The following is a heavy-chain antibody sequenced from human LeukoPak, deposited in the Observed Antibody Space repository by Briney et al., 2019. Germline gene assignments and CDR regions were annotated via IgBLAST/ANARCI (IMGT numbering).Heavy chain of an antibody. CDR2: IYYSGST. V-gene: IGHV4-31*03. D-gene: IGHD3-10*01. Sequence: SQTLSLTCTVSGGSISSGGYYWSWIRPHPGKGLEWIGYIYYSGSTYYNPSLKSRVTISVDTSKYQFSLKLISATATDASLYSCARHYYGSETHIDYWGQGSLVTVS. CDR3: ARHYYGSETHIDY. CDR1: GGSISSGGYY. J-gene: IGHJ4*02.